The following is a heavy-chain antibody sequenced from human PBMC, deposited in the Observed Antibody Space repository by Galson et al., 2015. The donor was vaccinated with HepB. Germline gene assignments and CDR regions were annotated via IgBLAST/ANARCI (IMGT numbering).Heavy chain of an antibody. V-gene: IGHV3-15*01. CDR3: TTGPAAMEWYYYYGMDV. Sequence: SLRLSCAASGFTFSNAWMSWVRQAPGKGLEWVGRIKSKTDGGTTDYAAPVKGRFTISRDDSKNTLYLQMSSLKTEDTAVYYCTTGPAAMEWYYYYGMDVWGQGTTVTVSS. CDR1: GFTFSNAW. D-gene: IGHD2-2*01. J-gene: IGHJ6*02. CDR2: IKSKTDGGTT.